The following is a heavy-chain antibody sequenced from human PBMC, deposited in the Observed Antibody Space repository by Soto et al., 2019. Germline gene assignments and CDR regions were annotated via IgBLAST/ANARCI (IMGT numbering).Heavy chain of an antibody. J-gene: IGHJ4*02. CDR3: AHRTSLRGVIIYNY. V-gene: IGHV2-5*02. CDR1: GFSLSTSGVG. D-gene: IGHD3-10*01. Sequence: QITLKESGPTLVKPTQTLTLTCTFSGFSLSTSGVGVGWIRQPPGKALEWLALIYWDDDKRYSPSLKSRLTIXKXTXXNQVVLTMTNMDPVDTATYYCAHRTSLRGVIIYNYWGQGTLVTVSS. CDR2: IYWDDDK.